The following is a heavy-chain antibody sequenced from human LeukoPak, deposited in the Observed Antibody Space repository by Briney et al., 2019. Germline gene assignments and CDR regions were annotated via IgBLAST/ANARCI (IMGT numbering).Heavy chain of an antibody. D-gene: IGHD4-23*01. V-gene: IGHV1-18*01. CDR1: GYSLTSYA. CDR3: ARGHYDGFDY. Sequence: ASVKVSCKASGYSLTSYAMQWVRQAPRQRLEWMGWIIAYSGNTKSAQKLQGRVTTTTDTSTSTAYMELRSMRPDDTAVFYCARGHYDGFDYWGQGTLVTVSS. CDR2: IIAYSGNT. J-gene: IGHJ4*02.